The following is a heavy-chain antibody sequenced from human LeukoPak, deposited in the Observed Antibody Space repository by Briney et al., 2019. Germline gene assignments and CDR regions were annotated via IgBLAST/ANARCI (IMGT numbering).Heavy chain of an antibody. V-gene: IGHV4-39*01. CDR2: IYYSGST. D-gene: IGHD3-10*01. CDR1: GGSISSSSYY. CDR3: ARHNYGSGSYYHYYYYGMDV. J-gene: IGHJ6*02. Sequence: PSETLSLTCTVSGGSISSSSYYWGWIRQPPGKGLESIGSIYYSGSTYYNPSLKSRVTISVDTSKNQFSLKLSSVTAADTAVYYCARHNYGSGSYYHYYYYGMDVWGQGTTVTVSS.